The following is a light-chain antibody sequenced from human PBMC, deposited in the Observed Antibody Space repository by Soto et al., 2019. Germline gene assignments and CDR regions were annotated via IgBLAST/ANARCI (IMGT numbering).Light chain of an antibody. CDR1: PSVSCY. CDR2: GVC. V-gene: IGKV3-11*01. CDR3: QQRSGWPPVI. J-gene: IGKJ3*01. Sequence: EIVLTQSPATLSLSPGARATLSCRASPSVSCYLAWYQHKPGQARRLLIYGVCIRAPGIPATFSSSGSRTDFSLTTSSLEPQDVAGYYCQQRSGWPPVIFGPGTKVNIK.